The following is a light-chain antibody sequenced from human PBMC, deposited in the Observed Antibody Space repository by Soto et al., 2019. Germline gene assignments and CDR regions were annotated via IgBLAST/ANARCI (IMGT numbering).Light chain of an antibody. CDR3: LQYNSLPYT. V-gene: IGKV1-5*03. Sequence: DIQVTQSPSTLSAFVGDRVILTCRASQNVNIWLAWYQQRPRKAPKLLIYKTSSLESGVPSRFSGSGSGTEFTLTSSSLETDDFGTYFCLQYNSLPYTFGQGTKLEIK. CDR2: KTS. J-gene: IGKJ2*01. CDR1: QNVNIW.